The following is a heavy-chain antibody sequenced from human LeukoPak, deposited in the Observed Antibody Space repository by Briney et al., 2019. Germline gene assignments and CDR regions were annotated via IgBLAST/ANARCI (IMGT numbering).Heavy chain of an antibody. V-gene: IGHV3-23*01. CDR2: IGGSGSPI. Sequence: GGSLRLSCAASGFTFSSHAMSWVRQAPGKGLEWVSTIGGSGSPIFYTDSVKGRFTISRDNPRNTLHLQMNSLSAEDSAIYYCVKDFDYWGQGTLDTVSS. J-gene: IGHJ4*02. CDR1: GFTFSSHA. CDR3: VKDFDY.